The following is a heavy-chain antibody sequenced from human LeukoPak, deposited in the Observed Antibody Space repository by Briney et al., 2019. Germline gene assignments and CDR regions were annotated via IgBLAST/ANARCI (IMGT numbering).Heavy chain of an antibody. CDR3: ARLDCSSTSCYWFPFDY. D-gene: IGHD2-2*01. J-gene: IGHJ4*02. Sequence: GGSLRLSCAASGFTFSSYSMNWVRQAPGKGLEWVSSISSSSSYIYYADSVKGRFTISRDNAKNSLYLQMNSLRAEDTAVYYCARLDCSSTSCYWFPFDYWGQGTPVTVSS. CDR1: GFTFSSYS. CDR2: ISSSSSYI. V-gene: IGHV3-21*04.